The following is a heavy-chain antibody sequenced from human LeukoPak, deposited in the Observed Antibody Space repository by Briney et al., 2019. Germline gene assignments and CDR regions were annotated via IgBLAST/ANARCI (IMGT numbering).Heavy chain of an antibody. J-gene: IGHJ4*02. Sequence: GGSLRLSCAASGFIFNNYWMHWVRQVPGKGLEWLSRVDGDGTGTSYADSVKGRFTISRDNSKNTLYLQMNSLRAEDTAVYYCARDRGYGDYAGCVYWGQGTLVTVSS. CDR2: VDGDGTGT. V-gene: IGHV3-74*01. CDR3: ARDRGYGDYAGCVY. CDR1: GFIFNNYW. D-gene: IGHD4-17*01.